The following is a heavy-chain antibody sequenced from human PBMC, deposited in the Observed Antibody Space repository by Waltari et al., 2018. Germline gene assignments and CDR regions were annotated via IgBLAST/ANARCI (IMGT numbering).Heavy chain of an antibody. Sequence: EVQLVESGGGLVQPGGSLRLSCAGSGFAFGGNWMAWVGQAPGKGLEWVANRKEDGSKKNYVDSVEGRFTISRDNAKNSLYLQMNSLRAEDTALYYCVRHGFWNFDFWGQGTLVTVSS. CDR1: GFAFGGNW. CDR2: RKEDGSKK. CDR3: VRHGFWNFDF. D-gene: IGHD3-3*01. J-gene: IGHJ4*02. V-gene: IGHV3-7*01.